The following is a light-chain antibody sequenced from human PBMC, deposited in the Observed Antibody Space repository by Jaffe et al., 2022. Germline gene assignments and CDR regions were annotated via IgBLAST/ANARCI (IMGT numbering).Light chain of an antibody. Sequence: EIVLTQSPGTLSLSPGERATLTCRASDTVSNNYVAWYQQKPGQSPRLLIYGASTRASGIPDRFSGSGSGTVFTLAISRLEPEDFAVYYCHQYASSRTFGQGTRVEIK. CDR1: DTVSNNY. V-gene: IGKV3-20*01. CDR3: HQYASSRT. CDR2: GAS. J-gene: IGKJ1*01.